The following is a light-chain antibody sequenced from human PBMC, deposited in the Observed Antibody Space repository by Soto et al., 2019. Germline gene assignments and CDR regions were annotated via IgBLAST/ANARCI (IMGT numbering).Light chain of an antibody. J-gene: IGKJ3*01. CDR3: QQYGDSPLT. CDR2: AAS. V-gene: IGKV3-20*01. Sequence: ESVLTHSPGTLSLSPGERATLSCRASQSVTVTTLAWYQQKPGQAPRLLIYAASTRAAAVPDRFTGSGSGTDFALTISRLEPEDFGVYYCQQYGDSPLTSGPGTKVDIK. CDR1: QSVTVTT.